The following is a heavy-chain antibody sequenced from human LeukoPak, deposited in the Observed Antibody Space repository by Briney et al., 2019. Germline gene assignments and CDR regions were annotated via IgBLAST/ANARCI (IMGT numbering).Heavy chain of an antibody. D-gene: IGHD2-15*01. CDR2: INAGNGNT. CDR1: GYTFTSYA. Sequence: GASVKVSCKASGYTFTSYAMHWVRQAPGQRLEWMGWINAGNGNTKYSQKFQGRVTITRDTSASTAYMELSSLRSEDTAVYYCVRDRRPVAALEYNWFDPWGQGTLVTVSS. CDR3: VRDRRPVAALEYNWFDP. J-gene: IGHJ5*02. V-gene: IGHV1-3*01.